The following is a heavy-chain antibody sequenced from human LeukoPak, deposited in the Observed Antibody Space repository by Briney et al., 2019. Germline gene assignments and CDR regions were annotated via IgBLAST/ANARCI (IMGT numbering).Heavy chain of an antibody. V-gene: IGHV4-59*12. D-gene: IGHD6-13*01. CDR2: IYYSGST. Sequence: SETLSLTCTVSGGSISSYYWSWTRQPPGKGLEWIGYIYYSGSTNYNPSLKSRVTISVDTSKNQFSLKLSSVTAADTAVYYCARESNSSSWRRGWFDPWGQGTLVTVSS. CDR1: GGSISSYY. J-gene: IGHJ5*02. CDR3: ARESNSSSWRRGWFDP.